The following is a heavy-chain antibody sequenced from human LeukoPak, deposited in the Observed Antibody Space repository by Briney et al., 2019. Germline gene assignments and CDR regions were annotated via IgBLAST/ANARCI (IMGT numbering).Heavy chain of an antibody. CDR2: IIPIFGTA. D-gene: IGHD2-15*01. CDR1: GGTFSSYA. CDR3: ARDKNHGGGSQPFDY. J-gene: IGHJ4*02. Sequence: GSSVKVSCKASGGTFSSYAISWVRQAPGQGLEWMGGIIPIFGTANYAQKFQGRVTITADESTSTAYMELSSLRSEDTAVYYCARDKNHGGGSQPFDYWGQGTPVTVSS. V-gene: IGHV1-69*01.